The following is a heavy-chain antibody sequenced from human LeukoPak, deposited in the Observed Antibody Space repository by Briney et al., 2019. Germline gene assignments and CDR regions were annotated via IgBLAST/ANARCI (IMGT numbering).Heavy chain of an antibody. CDR2: ISYDGSNK. CDR3: AKDWGRHFASGSSYLDF. D-gene: IGHD3-10*01. J-gene: IGHJ4*02. Sequence: PGRSLRLSCAASGFTFSSYAMHWVRQAPGKGLEWVAVISYDGSNKYYADSLEGRFTISRDNSRNTLYLQMNTLRTEDTAIFYCAKDWGRHFASGSSYLDFWGQGIPVTVSS. V-gene: IGHV3-30*04. CDR1: GFTFSSYA.